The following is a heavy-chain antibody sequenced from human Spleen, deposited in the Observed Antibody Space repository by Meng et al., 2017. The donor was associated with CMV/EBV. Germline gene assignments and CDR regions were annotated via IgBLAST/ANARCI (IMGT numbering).Heavy chain of an antibody. CDR3: VRLRSGSYYGRGDH. V-gene: IGHV3-7*03. CDR1: GFTFDTFW. CDR2: IKEDGSEK. D-gene: IGHD1-26*01. J-gene: IGHJ4*02. Sequence: GGSLRLSCAATGFTFDTFWMSWVRLGPGEGLEWVAKIKEDGSEKYYVDSVKGRFTISRDNRRNSLFLQMNNLRAEDTAVHYCVRLRSGSYYGRGDHWGQGILVTVSS.